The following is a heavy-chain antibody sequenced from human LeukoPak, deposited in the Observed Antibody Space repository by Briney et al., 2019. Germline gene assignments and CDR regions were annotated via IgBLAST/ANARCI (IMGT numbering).Heavy chain of an antibody. CDR2: IAGSGGST. CDR3: AKNPHDSCGYNVDF. V-gene: IGHV3-23*01. D-gene: IGHD3-22*01. Sequence: GGSLRLSWGASGFTFSSYGMTWVRQAPGKGLEWVSGIAGSGGSTYYADSVKGRFTISRDNSKNTLYLQMNSLRAEDTAVYYCAKNPHDSCGYNVDFWGQGTLVTVSA. J-gene: IGHJ4*02. CDR1: GFTFSSYG.